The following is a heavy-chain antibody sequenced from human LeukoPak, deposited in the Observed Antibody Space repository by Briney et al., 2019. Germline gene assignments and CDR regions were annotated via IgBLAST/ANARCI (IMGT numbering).Heavy chain of an antibody. CDR3: ARVSSGWYRGFDI. J-gene: IGHJ3*02. V-gene: IGHV3-11*04. D-gene: IGHD6-19*01. CDR1: GFTFSDYY. CDR2: ISSNGNTI. Sequence: GGSLRLSCAASGFTFSDYYMSWIRQAPGQGLEWVSYISSNGNTIYYADSVKGRFTISRDNAKNSLYLQMNSLRADDTAVYYCARVSSGWYRGFDIWGQGTMVTVSS.